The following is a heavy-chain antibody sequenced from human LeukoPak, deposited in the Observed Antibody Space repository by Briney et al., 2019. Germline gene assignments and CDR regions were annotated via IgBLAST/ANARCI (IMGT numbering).Heavy chain of an antibody. J-gene: IGHJ4*02. CDR1: GFTVSSNY. CDR3: ARDELAVAKKGFLDS. D-gene: IGHD6-19*01. CDR2: IYSGGST. Sequence: GGSLRLSCAASGFTVSSNYTSWVRQAPGKGLEWVSVIYSGGSTYYADSVKGRFTISRDNSKNTLYLQVNSLRAEDTAVYYCARDELAVAKKGFLDSWGQGTLVTVPS. V-gene: IGHV3-53*01.